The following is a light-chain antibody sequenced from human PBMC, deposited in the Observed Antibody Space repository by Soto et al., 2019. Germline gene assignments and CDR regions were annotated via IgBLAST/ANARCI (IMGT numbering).Light chain of an antibody. J-gene: IGLJ3*02. Sequence: QSVLTQPDSVSGSPGQSITIPCTGSSSDVGTYILVSWYQQHPGKAPKLLIYEGTKRPSGVSTRFSGSKSGNTASLTISGLQAEDEADYYCCSYAGSSTWVFGGGTKLTVL. CDR1: SSDVGTYIL. CDR2: EGT. V-gene: IGLV2-23*01. CDR3: CSYAGSSTWV.